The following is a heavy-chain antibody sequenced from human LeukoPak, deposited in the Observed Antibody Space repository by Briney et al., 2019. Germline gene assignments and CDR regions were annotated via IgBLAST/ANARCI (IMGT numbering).Heavy chain of an antibody. D-gene: IGHD2-2*01. CDR3: ARVCDVVVPAAYWFDP. Sequence: SETLSLTCAGYGGSFSGDYWSWIRQHPGKGLEWIGYIYYSGSTYYNPSLKSRVTISVDTSKNQFSLKLSSVTAADTAVYYCARVCDVVVPAAYWFDPWGQGTLVTVSS. J-gene: IGHJ5*02. CDR1: GGSFSGDY. CDR2: IYYSGST. V-gene: IGHV4-31*11.